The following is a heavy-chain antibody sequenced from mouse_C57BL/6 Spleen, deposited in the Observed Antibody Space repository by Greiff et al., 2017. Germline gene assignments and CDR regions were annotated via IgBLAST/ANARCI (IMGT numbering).Heavy chain of an antibody. J-gene: IGHJ2*01. Sequence: VQLQQSGAELVRPGTSVKVSCKASGYAFTNYLIEWVKQRPGQGLEWIGVIHPGSGGTNYNEKFKGKATLTADKSSSTAYMQISSLTSEDSSVYFCARARYYYGSSYPVDYWGQGTTLTVSS. CDR3: ARARYYYGSSYPVDY. CDR2: IHPGSGGT. CDR1: GYAFTNYL. V-gene: IGHV1-54*01. D-gene: IGHD1-1*01.